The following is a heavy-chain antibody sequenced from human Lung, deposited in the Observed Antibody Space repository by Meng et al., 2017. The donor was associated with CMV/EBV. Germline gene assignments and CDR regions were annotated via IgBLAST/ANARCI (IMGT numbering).Heavy chain of an antibody. D-gene: IGHD6-13*01. CDR2: ISYDGNIR. V-gene: IGHV3-30-3*01. CDR1: GFTFSNYA. Sequence: GESLKISCAASGFTFSNYAMHWVRQPPGKGLEWVAVISYDGNIRYFGESVKGRFTISRDNSKNTLYLQMNSLRAEDTAVYYCAIEHFSNCRGFDPWGQGTLVTVSS. J-gene: IGHJ5*02. CDR3: AIEHFSNCRGFDP.